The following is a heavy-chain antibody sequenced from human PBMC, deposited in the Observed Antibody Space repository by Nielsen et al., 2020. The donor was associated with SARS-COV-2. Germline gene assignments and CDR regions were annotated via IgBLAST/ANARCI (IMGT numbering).Heavy chain of an antibody. CDR1: GGSVSSNDW. J-gene: IGHJ6*03. D-gene: IGHD2-2*01. CDR2: VSHSGSI. CDR3: ARGDLVVVPSPILGLGPFFYYFYLDV. Sequence: SETLFLTCAVSGGSVSSNDWWTWVRQSPGKGLEWIGEVSHSGSINYNPSLKSRVTLSMDKSKRQFSLRLTSVSAADTAVYFCARGDLVVVPSPILGLGPFFYYFYLDVWGKGTTVTVSS. V-gene: IGHV4-4*02.